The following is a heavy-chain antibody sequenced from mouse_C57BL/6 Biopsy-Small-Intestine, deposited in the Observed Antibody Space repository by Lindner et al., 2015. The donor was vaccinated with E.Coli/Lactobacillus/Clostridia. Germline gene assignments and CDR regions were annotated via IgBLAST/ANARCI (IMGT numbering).Heavy chain of an antibody. D-gene: IGHD4-1*01. CDR2: IDSGSTTI. Sequence: VQLQESGGGLVKPGGSLKLSCAASGFTFSDYGMHWVRQAPEKGLEWVAYIDSGSTTIYYADTLKGRFTISRDNAKNTLFLQVTSLRSEDTAMYYCSRGTGRGFDYWGQGTTLTVSS. CDR1: GFTFSDYG. J-gene: IGHJ2*01. CDR3: SRGTGRGFDY. V-gene: IGHV5-17*01.